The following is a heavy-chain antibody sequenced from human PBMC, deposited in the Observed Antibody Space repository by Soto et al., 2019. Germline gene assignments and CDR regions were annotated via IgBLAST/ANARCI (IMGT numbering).Heavy chain of an antibody. CDR3: ARDQGSHPGD. Sequence: QVQLQESGPGLVRPSGTVSLTCAVSGLSISSDNWWSWVRPPPGKGLGWIGEIHHSGSTNYNPSLKSRVTMSVVPSKDLFSLTLNSVTAADTAFYYCARDQGSHPGDWGQGTLVSVSS. J-gene: IGHJ4*02. CDR1: GLSISSDNW. D-gene: IGHD6-13*01. CDR2: IHHSGST. V-gene: IGHV4-4*02.